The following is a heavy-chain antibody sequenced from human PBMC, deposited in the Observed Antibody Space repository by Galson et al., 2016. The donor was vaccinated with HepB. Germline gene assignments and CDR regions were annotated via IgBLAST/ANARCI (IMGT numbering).Heavy chain of an antibody. Sequence: SLRLSCAASGFTFRSHSMNWVRQAPGKGLEWVSYISSRSSTIYYADSVKGRFTISRDNGKNSLYLQMNSLRAEDTAVYYCARDPTRNYYDSSAYYYFSAGWFDPWGQGTLVTVSS. V-gene: IGHV3-48*04. D-gene: IGHD3-22*01. J-gene: IGHJ5*02. CDR2: ISSRSSTI. CDR3: ARDPTRNYYDSSAYYYFSAGWFDP. CDR1: GFTFRSHS.